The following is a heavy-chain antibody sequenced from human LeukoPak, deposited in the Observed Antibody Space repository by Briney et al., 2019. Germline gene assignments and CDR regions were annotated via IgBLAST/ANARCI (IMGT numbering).Heavy chain of an antibody. CDR3: ARDVTCSSSSCYTNWFDP. V-gene: IGHV4-39*07. D-gene: IGHD2-2*02. J-gene: IGHJ5*02. CDR2: VYSSGNT. Sequence: SETLSLTCTVSGGSINSNTYYWGWIRQPPGKGLEWIGSVYSSGNTYYNPSLESRVTISVDTSKNQFSLNLTSVTAADTAVYYCARDVTCSSSSCYTNWFDPWGQGTLVTVSS. CDR1: GGSINSNTYY.